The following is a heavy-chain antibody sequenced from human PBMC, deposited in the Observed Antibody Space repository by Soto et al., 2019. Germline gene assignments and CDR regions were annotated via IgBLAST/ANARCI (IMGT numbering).Heavy chain of an antibody. D-gene: IGHD3-22*01. CDR1: GFTFSSYA. J-gene: IGHJ3*02. CDR2: ISGSGGST. CDR3: AKVRDSSGFDAFDM. V-gene: IGHV3-23*01. Sequence: EVQLLESGGGLVQPGASLRLSCAASGFTFSSYAMSWVRQAPGKGLEWVSVISGSGGSTYFADSVKGRFTISRDNFKNTLYLQMNSLRAEDTAVYYCAKVRDSSGFDAFDMWGQGTMVTVSS.